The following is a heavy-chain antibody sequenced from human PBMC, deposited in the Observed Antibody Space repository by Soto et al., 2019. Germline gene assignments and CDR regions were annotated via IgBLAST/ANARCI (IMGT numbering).Heavy chain of an antibody. CDR2: IYHGGRT. CDR1: GGSISSGGYY. Sequence: QVQLQESGPGLVKPSQTLSLTCTVSGGSISSGGYYWSWIRQHPGKGLEWMGYIYHGGRTYCNPSPKGPVTRSVDTSKKQFSRQLSSVTAEDTAVYYCPSDAAAGYPLWGQGTLVTVSS. J-gene: IGHJ4*02. CDR3: PSDAAAGYPL. V-gene: IGHV4-31*01. D-gene: IGHD1-1*01.